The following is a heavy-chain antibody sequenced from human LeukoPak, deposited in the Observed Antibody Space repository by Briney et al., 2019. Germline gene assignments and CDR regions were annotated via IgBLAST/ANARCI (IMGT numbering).Heavy chain of an antibody. J-gene: IGHJ4*02. CDR3: AKSGYNRFDY. CDR2: ISGSDSST. D-gene: IGHD5-24*01. V-gene: IGHV3-23*01. CDR1: GFTFSSSA. Sequence: GGSLRLSCAASGFTFSSSAMSWVRQAPGKGLEWVSTISGSDSSTHYADSVKGRFTISRDDSKNTLYLQMNSLRADDTAVYYCAKSGYNRFDYWGQGTLVTVSS.